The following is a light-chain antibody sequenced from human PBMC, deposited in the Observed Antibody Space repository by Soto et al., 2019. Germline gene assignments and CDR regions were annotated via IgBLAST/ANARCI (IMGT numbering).Light chain of an antibody. CDR3: QHYDSSGT. V-gene: IGKV3D-15*01. CDR2: GVY. Sequence: EIVMTQSPTILSVSPGERATLSCRASQSVSSNLAWYQQKPGQAPRLLIYGVYTRAPGIPARFSGSGSGTEFTLTISRLEPEDFAVYYCQHYDSSGTFGQGTKVE. J-gene: IGKJ1*01. CDR1: QSVSSN.